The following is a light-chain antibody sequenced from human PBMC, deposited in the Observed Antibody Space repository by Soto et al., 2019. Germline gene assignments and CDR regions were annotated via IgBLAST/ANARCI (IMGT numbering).Light chain of an antibody. Sequence: QTVVTQEPSFSVSPGGTVTLTCGLNSGSVFSSYYPSWYQQTPGQAPRTLIYSTNIRSSGVPDRFSGSILGNKAALTITGAQADDESDYYCVLYMGSGISVFGGGTKLTVL. CDR3: VLYMGSGISV. J-gene: IGLJ3*02. CDR1: SGSVFSSYY. V-gene: IGLV8-61*01. CDR2: STN.